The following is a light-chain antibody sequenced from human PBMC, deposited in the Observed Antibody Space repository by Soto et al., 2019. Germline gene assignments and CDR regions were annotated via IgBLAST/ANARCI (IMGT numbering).Light chain of an antibody. CDR2: LNSDGSH. CDR1: SGHSSYA. Sequence: QSVLTQSPSASASLGPWVKLTCTLSSGHSSYAIAWHQQQPEEGPRYLMKLNSDGSHSKGDGIPDRFSGTSSGAERHLTSSRLPDEDEAYYCCQIWGTGTYVVFGGGTKVTVL. CDR3: QIWGTGTYVV. V-gene: IGLV4-69*01. J-gene: IGLJ2*01.